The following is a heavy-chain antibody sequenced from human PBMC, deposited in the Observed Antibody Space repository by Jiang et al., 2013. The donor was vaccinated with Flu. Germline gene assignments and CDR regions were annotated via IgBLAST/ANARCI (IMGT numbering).Heavy chain of an antibody. J-gene: IGHJ6*02. CDR1: GGTFSSYA. D-gene: IGHD2-15*01. V-gene: IGHV1-69*01. CDR3: ARVDCSGGSCYYGMDV. CDR2: IIPIFGIA. Sequence: GAEVKKPGSSVKVSCKASGGTFSSYAISWVRQAPGQGLEWMGGIIPIFGIANYAQKFQGRVTITADESTSTAYMELSSLRSEDTAVYYCARVDCSGGSCYYGMDVWGQGDHGHRLL.